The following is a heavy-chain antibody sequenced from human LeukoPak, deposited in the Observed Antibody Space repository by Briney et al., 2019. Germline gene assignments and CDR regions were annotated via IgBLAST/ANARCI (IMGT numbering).Heavy chain of an antibody. CDR2: IIPISGTA. Sequence: SVKVSCKASGGTFSSYAISWVRQAPGQGLEWMGGIIPISGTANYAQKFQGRVTFTTDESTSTAYMEPTSLRSEDTAVYYCARGGTFYRRTLLNYFDYWGQGPLVTVSS. V-gene: IGHV1-69*05. CDR1: GGTFSSYA. CDR3: ARGGTFYRRTLLNYFDY. D-gene: IGHD1-14*01. J-gene: IGHJ4*02.